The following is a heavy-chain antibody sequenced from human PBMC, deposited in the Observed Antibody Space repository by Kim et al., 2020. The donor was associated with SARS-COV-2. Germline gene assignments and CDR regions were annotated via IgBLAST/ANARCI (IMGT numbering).Heavy chain of an antibody. V-gene: IGHV4-59*08. CDR3: ARLDKASAAGYYGMDV. Sequence: LKSRVTISVDTSKNQFSLKLSSVTAADTAVYYCARLDKASAAGYYGMDVWGQGTTVTVSS. D-gene: IGHD6-13*01. J-gene: IGHJ6*02.